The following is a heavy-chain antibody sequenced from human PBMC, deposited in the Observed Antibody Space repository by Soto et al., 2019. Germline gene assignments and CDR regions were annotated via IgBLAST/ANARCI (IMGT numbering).Heavy chain of an antibody. CDR3: ARDKTYYDFWSGRSIDWYYCGIDV. Sequence: SESLSLTCTVSGGSMSSSYWTWIRKPAGKGREWIGRNNTSGSTNYSPSLKSRGTMSVDTSKNQVSLKLSSVTAADTAVYYCARDKTYYDFWSGRSIDWYYCGIDVWGQGTTVTVSS. V-gene: IGHV4-4*07. CDR1: GGSMSSSY. D-gene: IGHD3-3*01. J-gene: IGHJ6*02. CDR2: NNTSGST.